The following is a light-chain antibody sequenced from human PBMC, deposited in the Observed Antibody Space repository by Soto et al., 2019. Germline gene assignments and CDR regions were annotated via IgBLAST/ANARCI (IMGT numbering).Light chain of an antibody. CDR3: CSYTRSSTWV. CDR2: EGT. Sequence: QSALTQPASVSGSPGQSITISCTGSSRDVGSYNLVSWYQLHPRKAPKLIIFEGTERPSGVSTRFSGSTSGNTASLTISGLQAEDEADYYCCSYTRSSTWVFGGGTKLTVL. J-gene: IGLJ3*02. V-gene: IGLV2-14*02. CDR1: SRDVGSYNL.